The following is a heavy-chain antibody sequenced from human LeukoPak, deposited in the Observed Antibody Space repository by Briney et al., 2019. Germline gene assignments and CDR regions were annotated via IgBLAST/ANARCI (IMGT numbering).Heavy chain of an antibody. Sequence: ASVKVSCKVSGYTLTELSIHWVRQAPGKGLEWMGGFDPEDGETIYAQRFQGRVTMTEDTSTDTAYMELSSLRSEDTAVYYCATASITMDFYYYYGMDVWGQGTTVTVS. J-gene: IGHJ6*02. CDR2: FDPEDGET. CDR1: GYTLTELS. D-gene: IGHD3-10*01. V-gene: IGHV1-24*01. CDR3: ATASITMDFYYYYGMDV.